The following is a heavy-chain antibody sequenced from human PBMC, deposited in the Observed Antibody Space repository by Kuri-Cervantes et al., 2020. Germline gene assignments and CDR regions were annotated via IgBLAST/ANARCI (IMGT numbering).Heavy chain of an antibody. CDR1: GYTFTSYD. CDR3: ARVAGSSWYEATYYFDY. D-gene: IGHD6-13*01. V-gene: IGHV1-8*01. CDR2: MNPNSGNT. J-gene: IGHJ4*02. Sequence: ASVKVSCKASGYTFTSYDINWVRQATGQGLEWMGWMNPNSGNTGYAQKFQGRVTMTRNTSISTAYMELSSLRSEDTAVYYCARVAGSSWYEATYYFDYWGQGTLVTVSS.